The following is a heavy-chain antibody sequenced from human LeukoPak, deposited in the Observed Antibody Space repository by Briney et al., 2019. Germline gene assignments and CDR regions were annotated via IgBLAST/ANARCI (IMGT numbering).Heavy chain of an antibody. V-gene: IGHV3-21*01. D-gene: IGHD3-10*01. J-gene: IGHJ4*02. CDR1: GFTFSSYS. CDR2: ISSSSSYI. CDR3: ASEGVRGVIDY. Sequence: PGGSLRLSCAASGFTFSSYSMNWVRQAPGKGLEWVSSISSSSSYIYYADSVKGRFTISRDNAKNSLYLQMNSLRAEDTAVYYCASEGVRGVIDYWGQGTLVTVSS.